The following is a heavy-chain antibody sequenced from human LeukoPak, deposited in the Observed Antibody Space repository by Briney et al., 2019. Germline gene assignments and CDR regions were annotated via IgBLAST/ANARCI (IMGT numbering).Heavy chain of an antibody. CDR2: MNPNSGNT. CDR1: GYTFTSYD. Sequence: ASVKVSCKASGYTFTSYDINWVRQATGQGLGWMGWMNPNSGNTGYAQKFQGRVTMTRNTSISTAYMELSSLRSEDTAVYYCARSYYDILTGYPPNYYYYGMDVWGQGTTVTVSS. J-gene: IGHJ6*02. V-gene: IGHV1-8*01. D-gene: IGHD3-9*01. CDR3: ARSYYDILTGYPPNYYYYGMDV.